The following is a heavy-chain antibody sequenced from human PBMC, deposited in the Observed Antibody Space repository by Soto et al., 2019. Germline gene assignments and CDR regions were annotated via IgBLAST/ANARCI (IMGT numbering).Heavy chain of an antibody. CDR1: GGSISSGGYS. CDR2: IYHSGST. Sequence: PSETLSLTCAFSGGSISSGGYSWTWIRQPPGKGLEWIGYIYHSGSTYYNPSLKRRVTISVDRSKNQFSLKLSSVTAADTVVYYCAGCFWSGYHVWGQGTLVTVSS. CDR3: AGCFWSGYHV. V-gene: IGHV4-30-2*01. J-gene: IGHJ4*02. D-gene: IGHD3-3*01.